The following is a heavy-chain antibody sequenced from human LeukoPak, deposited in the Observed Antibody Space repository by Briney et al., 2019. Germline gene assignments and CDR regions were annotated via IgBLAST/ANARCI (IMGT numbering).Heavy chain of an antibody. CDR1: GGSFSGYY. V-gene: IGHV4-34*01. D-gene: IGHD4-17*01. J-gene: IGHJ6*03. CDR3: ARGMGGDYPDYYYYMDV. CDR2: INHSGST. Sequence: SETLSLTCAVYGGSFSGYYWSWIRQPPGKGLEWIGEINHSGSTNYNPSLKSRVTMSVDTSKSQFSLKLSSVTAADTAVYYCARGMGGDYPDYYYYMDVWGKGTTVTISS.